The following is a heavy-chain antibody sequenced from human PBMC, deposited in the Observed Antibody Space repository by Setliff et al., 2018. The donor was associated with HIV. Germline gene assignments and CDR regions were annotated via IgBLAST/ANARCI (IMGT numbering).Heavy chain of an antibody. J-gene: IGHJ4*02. V-gene: IGHV4-39*01. CDR3: ARGVGRPVPGYSYGIDY. CDR2: IYYSGSG. Sequence: SETLSLTCTVSGGSISSSSYYWGWIRQPPGKGLEWIGSIYYSGSGYYNPSPKSRVTISVDTSKNQFSLKLSSVTAADTAVYYCARGVGRPVPGYSYGIDYWGQGTLVTVSS. D-gene: IGHD5-18*01. CDR1: GGSISSSSYY.